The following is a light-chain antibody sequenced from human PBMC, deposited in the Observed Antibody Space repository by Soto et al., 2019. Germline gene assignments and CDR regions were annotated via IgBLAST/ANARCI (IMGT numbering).Light chain of an antibody. J-gene: IGKJ1*01. CDR3: QQYNNWPPWT. Sequence: EIVMTQSPATLSVSPGERATLSRRASQSISSKLAWYQQKVGQAPRLLIYDASTRATGIPARFSGSGSGTEFTLTISSLQSEDFAVYYCQQYNNWPPWTFGRGTKVEVK. CDR1: QSISSK. CDR2: DAS. V-gene: IGKV3-15*01.